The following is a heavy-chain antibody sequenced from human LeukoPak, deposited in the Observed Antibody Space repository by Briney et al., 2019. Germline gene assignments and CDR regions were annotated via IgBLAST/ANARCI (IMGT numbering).Heavy chain of an antibody. J-gene: IGHJ6*03. V-gene: IGHV3-73*01. CDR1: GITFDGSP. CDR3: QAYYYYYMDV. Sequence: GGSLKLSCAASGITFDGSPIHWVRQASGKGLEWVGRIRSKTNNYATGYAASVKGRFLISRDDSKNMSYLQMNSLKTEDTAVHYCQAYYYYYMDVWGKGTTVTVS. CDR2: IRSKTNNYAT.